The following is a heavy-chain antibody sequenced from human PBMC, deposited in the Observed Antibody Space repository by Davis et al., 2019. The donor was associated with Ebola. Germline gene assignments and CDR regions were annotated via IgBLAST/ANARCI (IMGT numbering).Heavy chain of an antibody. CDR3: AKGVTIPDV. V-gene: IGHV3-30*18. CDR1: GFTFSSYS. CDR2: ISYDGSNK. Sequence: GESLKISCAASGFTFSSYSMNWVRQAPGKGLEWVAVISYDGSNKYYADSVKGRFTISRDNSKNTLYLQMNSLRAEDTAVYYCAKGVTIPDVWGKGTTVTVSS. D-gene: IGHD4-17*01. J-gene: IGHJ6*04.